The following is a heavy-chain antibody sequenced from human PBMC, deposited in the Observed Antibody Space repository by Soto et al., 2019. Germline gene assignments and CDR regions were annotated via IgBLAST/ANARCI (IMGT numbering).Heavy chain of an antibody. J-gene: IGHJ6*02. V-gene: IGHV3-7*03. D-gene: IGHD3-22*01. CDR2: IAQEGGDG. CDR3: ARAQLLLSAHGFFNGSDV. CDR1: GFTFSMYS. Sequence: DVQLVESGGAVVQPGESLRLSCEVFGFTFSMYSMTWVRPAPGKGLDRVAMIAQEGGDGHYADSVKGRLTISRDNAKNAVFVQLNNLRAADMAIYHCARAQLLLSAHGFFNGSDVWGQGATVTVS.